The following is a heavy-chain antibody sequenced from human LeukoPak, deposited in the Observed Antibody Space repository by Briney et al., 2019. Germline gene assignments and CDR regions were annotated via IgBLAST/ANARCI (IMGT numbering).Heavy chain of an antibody. CDR2: IYSGGST. J-gene: IGHJ4*02. CDR3: AVVLRYFDWVT. CDR1: GFTVSNNY. D-gene: IGHD3-9*01. V-gene: IGHV3-66*01. Sequence: GGSLRLSCAASGFTVSNNYMSWVRQAPGKGLEWVSLIYSGGSTYYADSVKGRFTISRDNSKNTLYLQMSSLRAEDTAVYYCAVVLRYFDWVTWGQGTLVTVSS.